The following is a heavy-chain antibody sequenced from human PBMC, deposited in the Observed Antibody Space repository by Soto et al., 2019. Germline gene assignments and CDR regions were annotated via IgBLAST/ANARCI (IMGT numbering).Heavy chain of an antibody. V-gene: IGHV4-59*01. CDR3: ARGYYDSSGQSNTFDI. D-gene: IGHD3-22*01. CDR1: SDSIKYYY. CDR2: IYYTGFT. Sequence: SETLSLTCSVSSDSIKYYYWSWIRQPPGKGLEWIGDIYYTGFTFYNPSLKSRVTISVDTSKNQFSLKLSSVTAADTAVYYCARGYYDSSGQSNTFDIWGQGTMVTVSS. J-gene: IGHJ3*02.